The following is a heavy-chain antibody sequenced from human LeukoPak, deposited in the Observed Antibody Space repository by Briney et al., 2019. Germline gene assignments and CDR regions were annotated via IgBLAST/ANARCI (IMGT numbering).Heavy chain of an antibody. CDR3: ARDEGYCSANSCYYYGMDV. J-gene: IGHJ6*02. CDR1: GFTFSSYS. CDR2: ISSSSSTI. V-gene: IGHV3-48*04. Sequence: PGGSLRLSCTASGFTFSSYSLNWVRQAPGKGLEWVSYISSSSSTIYYADSVKGRFIISRDNAKNSLYLQMNSLRAEDTAVYYCARDEGYCSANSCYYYGMDVWGQGTTVTVSS. D-gene: IGHD2-15*01.